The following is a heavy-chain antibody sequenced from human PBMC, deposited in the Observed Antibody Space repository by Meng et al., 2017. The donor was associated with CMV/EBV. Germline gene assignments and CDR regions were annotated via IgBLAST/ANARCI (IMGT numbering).Heavy chain of an antibody. CDR2: ISSSGATT. Sequence: GGSLRLSCAASGFTFSDYYMSWIRQAPGKGLEWLSYISSSGATTYSADSVKGRFTISRDNAKNSLYLQMNSLRAEDTAVYYCARKCDNTRSSFDYWGQGALVTVSS. V-gene: IGHV3-11*04. J-gene: IGHJ4*02. D-gene: IGHD1-1*01. CDR3: ARKCDNTRSSFDY. CDR1: GFTFSDYY.